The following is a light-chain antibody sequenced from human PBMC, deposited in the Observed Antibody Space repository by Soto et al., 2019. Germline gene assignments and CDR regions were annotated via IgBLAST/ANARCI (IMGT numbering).Light chain of an antibody. CDR3: SSYTSSSTNV. CDR1: SSYVGGYNS. J-gene: IGLJ1*01. Sequence: QSGLNQPASGVGSPGQAITIPCTGNSSYVGGYNSVPWYQLHPGKAPKLILYDVGDRPSGVSYRFSGSKSGNTASLTISGLQAADEADYYCSSYTSSSTNVFGTGTKVTVL. CDR2: DVG. V-gene: IGLV2-14*03.